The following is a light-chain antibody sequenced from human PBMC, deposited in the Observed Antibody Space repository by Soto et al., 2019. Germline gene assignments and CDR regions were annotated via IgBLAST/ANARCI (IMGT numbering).Light chain of an antibody. CDR3: QQRSNWPPFT. CDR1: RSVSRY. Sequence: EMVVTQSPDTLSLSPGERATLSCRSSRSVSRYLAWYQQKPGQAPRLLIFDASNRATGIPARFSGSGSGTEFTLTISSLEPEDFAVYYCQQRSNWPPFTFGPGTKVDIK. V-gene: IGKV3-11*01. J-gene: IGKJ3*01. CDR2: DAS.